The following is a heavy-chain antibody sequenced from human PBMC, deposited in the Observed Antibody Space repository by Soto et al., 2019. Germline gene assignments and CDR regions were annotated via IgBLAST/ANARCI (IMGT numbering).Heavy chain of an antibody. V-gene: IGHV3-33*01. CDR2: IWYDGSNK. Sequence: LRLSCAASGFAFSSYGMHWVRQAPGKGLEWVAVIWYDGSNKYYADSVKGRFTISRDNSKNTLYLQTNSLRAEDTAVYYCARTPYCSGGSCYSGYAFDIWGQGTMVTVSS. J-gene: IGHJ3*02. CDR1: GFAFSSYG. CDR3: ARTPYCSGGSCYSGYAFDI. D-gene: IGHD2-15*01.